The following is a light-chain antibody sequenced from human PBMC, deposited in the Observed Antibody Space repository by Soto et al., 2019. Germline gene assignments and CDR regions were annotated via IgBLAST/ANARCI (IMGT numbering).Light chain of an antibody. Sequence: QSALTQPASVSGSPGQSITISCTGTSSDVGGYNYVSWYQHHPGKAPKLMIYDVSNRPSGVSNRFSGSKSVNTASLIISRLQAEDEADYYCSSYTSSSTRVFGTGTKVTVL. CDR1: SSDVGGYNY. V-gene: IGLV2-14*03. CDR3: SSYTSSSTRV. J-gene: IGLJ1*01. CDR2: DVS.